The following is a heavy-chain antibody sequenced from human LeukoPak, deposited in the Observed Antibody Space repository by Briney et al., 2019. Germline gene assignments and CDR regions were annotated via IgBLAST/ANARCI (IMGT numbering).Heavy chain of an antibody. D-gene: IGHD3-10*01. CDR1: GGSFSGYY. V-gene: IGHV4-34*01. J-gene: IGHJ4*02. CDR2: INHSGST. CDR3: ARVGVSYYYGSGSYYPIDY. Sequence: SETLSLTCAVYGGSFSGYYWSWIRQPPGKGLEWIGEINHSGSTNYNPSLKSRVTISVDTSKNQFSLKLSSVTAADTAVYYCARVGVSYYYGSGSYYPIDYWGQGTLVTVSS.